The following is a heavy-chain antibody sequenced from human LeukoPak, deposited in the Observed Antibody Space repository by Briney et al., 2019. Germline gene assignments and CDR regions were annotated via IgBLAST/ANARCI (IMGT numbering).Heavy chain of an antibody. D-gene: IGHD3-16*02. CDR3: AKDARDYVWGSYRF. CDR1: GFTFSSYA. Sequence: GGSLRLSCAASGFTFSSYAMSWVRQAPGKGLEWVSAISGSGGSTYYADSVKGRFTISRDNSKNTLYLQTNSLRAEDTAVYYCAKDARDYVWGSYRFGGQGTLVTVSS. V-gene: IGHV3-23*01. J-gene: IGHJ4*02. CDR2: ISGSGGST.